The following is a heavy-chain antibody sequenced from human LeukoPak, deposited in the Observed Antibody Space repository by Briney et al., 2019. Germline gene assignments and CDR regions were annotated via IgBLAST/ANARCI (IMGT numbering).Heavy chain of an antibody. Sequence: PGGSLRLSCAASGFTISVYTMVWVRQAPGKGPEWVAVISYDGSKTYYGDSVKGRFTISRDNSKNTLYLQTSSLRAEDTAVYYCARASTTVPNLLDHWGRGTLVTVSS. J-gene: IGHJ4*02. CDR1: GFTISVYT. CDR2: ISYDGSKT. V-gene: IGHV3-30*04. D-gene: IGHD4-17*01. CDR3: ARASTTVPNLLDH.